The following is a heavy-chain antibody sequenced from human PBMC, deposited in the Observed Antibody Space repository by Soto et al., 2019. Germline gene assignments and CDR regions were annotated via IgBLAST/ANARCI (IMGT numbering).Heavy chain of an antibody. CDR3: ARDLPPLGMDV. V-gene: IGHV3-30-3*01. CDR2: ISYDGSNK. J-gene: IGHJ6*02. CDR1: GFTFSSYA. Sequence: QVQLVESGGGVVQPGRSLRLSCAASGFTFSSYAMHWVRQAPGKGLEWVAVISYDGSNKYYADSVKGRFTISRVNSKNTLYLQMNSLRAEDTAVYYCARDLPPLGMDVWGQGTTVTVSS.